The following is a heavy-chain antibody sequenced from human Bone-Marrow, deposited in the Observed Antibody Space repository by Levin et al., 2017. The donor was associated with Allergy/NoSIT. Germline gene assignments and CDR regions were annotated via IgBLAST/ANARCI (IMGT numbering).Heavy chain of an antibody. J-gene: IGHJ6*02. CDR1: GYRFATYG. D-gene: IGHD6-19*01. CDR3: ARDLRGADGLDV. CDR2: ISGSNGNT. V-gene: IGHV1-18*01. Sequence: ASVKVSCKASGYRFATYGIVWVRQAPGQGLEWVGWISGSNGNTKYAPKVQGRVTVTTDTSTNTVYMEWRRLRYEDTAVYYCARDLRGADGLDVWGQGTTVTVSS.